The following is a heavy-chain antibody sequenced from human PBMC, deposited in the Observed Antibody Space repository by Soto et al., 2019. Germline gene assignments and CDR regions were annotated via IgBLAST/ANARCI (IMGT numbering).Heavy chain of an antibody. V-gene: IGHV4-34*01. D-gene: IGHD3-10*01. CDR3: ARDVLLWFGELKVKGWFDP. CDR1: GGSFSGYY. CDR2: INHSGST. J-gene: IGHJ5*02. Sequence: QVQLQQWGAGLLKPSETLSLTCAVYGGSFSGYYWSWIRQPPGKGLEWIGEINHSGSTNYNPSLKSRVTISVDTYKNQFSLKLSSVTAADTAVYYCARDVLLWFGELKVKGWFDPWGQGTLVTVSS.